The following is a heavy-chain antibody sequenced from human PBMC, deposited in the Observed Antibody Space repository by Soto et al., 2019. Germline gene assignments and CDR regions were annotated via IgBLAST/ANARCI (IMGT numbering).Heavy chain of an antibody. CDR3: AKRSSSSTFDY. CDR1: GFTFSSYA. D-gene: IGHD6-6*01. V-gene: IGHV3-23*01. CDR2: ISGSDDST. Sequence: EVQLLESGGGLVQPGGSLRLSCAASGFTFSSYAMSWVRQAPGKGLEWVSVISGSDDSTYYADSVKGRFTISRDNSKNTLYLQMNSLRAEDTAVYYCAKRSSSSTFDYWGQGTLFTVSS. J-gene: IGHJ4*02.